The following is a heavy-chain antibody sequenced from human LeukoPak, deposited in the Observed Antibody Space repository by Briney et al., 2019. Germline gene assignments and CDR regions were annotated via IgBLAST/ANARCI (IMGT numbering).Heavy chain of an antibody. CDR3: ARHGGYCSSTSCYGNWFDP. CDR2: IYYSGST. Sequence: SETLSLTCTVSGGPISSSSYYWGSIRQPPGKGLEWIGSIYYSGSTYYNPSLKSRVTISVATSKNQFSLKLSSVTAADTAVYYCARHGGYCSSTSCYGNWFDPWGQGTLVTVSS. D-gene: IGHD2-2*01. V-gene: IGHV4-39*01. CDR1: GGPISSSSYY. J-gene: IGHJ5*02.